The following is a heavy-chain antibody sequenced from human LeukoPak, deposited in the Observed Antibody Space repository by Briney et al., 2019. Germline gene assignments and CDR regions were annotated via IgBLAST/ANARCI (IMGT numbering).Heavy chain of an antibody. CDR2: IIPILGIA. Sequence: SVKVSCKASGGTFSSYAISWVRQAPGQGLEWMGRIIPILGIANYAQKFQGRVTITADKSTSTAYMELSSLRSEDTAAYYCAKDGSGSYYNGDYFDYWGQGTLVTVSS. D-gene: IGHD3-10*01. J-gene: IGHJ4*02. CDR1: GGTFSSYA. CDR3: AKDGSGSYYNGDYFDY. V-gene: IGHV1-69*04.